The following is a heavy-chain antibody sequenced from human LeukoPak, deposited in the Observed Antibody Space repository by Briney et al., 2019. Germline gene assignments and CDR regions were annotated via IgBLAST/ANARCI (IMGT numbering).Heavy chain of an antibody. CDR1: GFTFSSYW. D-gene: IGHD6-6*01. CDR2: INSDGSST. J-gene: IGHJ4*02. V-gene: IGHV3-74*01. CDR3: ARTNPEDYSSSLYYFDY. Sequence: PGGSLRLSCAASGFTFSSYWMHWVRRAPGKGLVWVSRINSDGSSTSYADSVKGRFTISRDNAKNTLYLQMNSLRAEDTAVYYCARTNPEDYSSSLYYFDYWGQGTLVTVSS.